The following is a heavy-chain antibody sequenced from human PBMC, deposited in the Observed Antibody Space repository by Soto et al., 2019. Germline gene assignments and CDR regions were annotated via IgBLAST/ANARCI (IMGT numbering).Heavy chain of an antibody. D-gene: IGHD3-10*01. CDR3: ARAPRGNYGYPSYFDY. V-gene: IGHV4-61*08. J-gene: IGHJ4*02. CDR2: IYYSGST. Sequence: PSETQSLTSTVSGGNIGSGGYYWSWIRQPPGKGLEWIGYIYYSGSTNYNPSLKSRVTISVDTSKNQFSLKLSSVTAADTAVYYCARAPRGNYGYPSYFDYWGQGTLVTVSS. CDR1: GGNIGSGGYY.